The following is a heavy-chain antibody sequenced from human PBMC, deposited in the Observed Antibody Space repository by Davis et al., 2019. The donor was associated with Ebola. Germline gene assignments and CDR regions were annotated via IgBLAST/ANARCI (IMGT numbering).Heavy chain of an antibody. CDR3: ARHAAYDFWSGYYENWFDP. CDR1: GGSISSYY. Sequence: SETLSLTCTVSGGSISSYYWSWIRQPPGKGLEWIGYIYYSGSTKNNPSLKSRVTISVDTSKNQFSLKLSSVTAADTAVYYCARHAAYDFWSGYYENWFDPWGQGTLVTVSS. D-gene: IGHD3-3*01. CDR2: IYYSGST. J-gene: IGHJ5*02. V-gene: IGHV4-59*08.